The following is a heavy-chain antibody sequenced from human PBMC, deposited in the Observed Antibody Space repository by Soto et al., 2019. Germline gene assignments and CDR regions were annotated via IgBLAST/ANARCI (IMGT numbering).Heavy chain of an antibody. CDR3: ARDRFVQVEPREYYYYGMDV. V-gene: IGHV4-38-2*02. Sequence: SETLSLTCTVSGGSISSYYWGWIRQPPGKGLEWIGSIYHSGSTYYNPSLKSRVTISVDTSKNQFSLKLSSVTAADTAVYYCARDRFVQVEPREYYYYGMDVWGQGTTVTVSS. D-gene: IGHD1-1*01. CDR1: GGSISSYY. CDR2: IYHSGST. J-gene: IGHJ6*02.